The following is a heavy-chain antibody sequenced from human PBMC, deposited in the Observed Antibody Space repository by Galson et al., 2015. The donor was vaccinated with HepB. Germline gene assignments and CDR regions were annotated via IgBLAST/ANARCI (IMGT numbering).Heavy chain of an antibody. V-gene: IGHV3-48*02. CDR2: ISSSSSTI. CDR3: ARDLNFEYSSSSGWFDP. D-gene: IGHD6-6*01. CDR1: GFTFSSYS. J-gene: IGHJ5*02. Sequence: SLRLSCAASGFTFSSYSMNWVRQAPGKGLEWVSYISSSSSTIYYADSVKGRFTISRDNAKNSLYLQMNSLRDEDTAVYYCARDLNFEYSSSSGWFDPWGQGTLVTVSS.